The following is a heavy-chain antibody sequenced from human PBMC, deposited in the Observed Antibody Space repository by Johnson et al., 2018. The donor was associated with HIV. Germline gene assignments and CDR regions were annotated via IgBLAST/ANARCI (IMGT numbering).Heavy chain of an antibody. CDR3: ARRAATLDAFDI. D-gene: IGHD6-13*01. CDR1: GFTFGSYA. CDR2: ISYDGSNK. J-gene: IGHJ3*02. Sequence: QVQLVESGGGVVQPGRSLRLSCAASGFTFGSYAMHWVRQAPGKGLEWVAVISYDGSNKYYADSVTGRFTISRDNSKNTLYLQMNSLRAEDTAVYYCARRAATLDAFDIWGQGTMVTVS. V-gene: IGHV3-30*04.